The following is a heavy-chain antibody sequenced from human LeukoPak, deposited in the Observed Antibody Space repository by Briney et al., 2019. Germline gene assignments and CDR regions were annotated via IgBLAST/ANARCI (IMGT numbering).Heavy chain of an antibody. CDR3: TKYLAFCGGDCYSGADN. D-gene: IGHD2-21*01. J-gene: IGHJ4*02. CDR2: ISGRGDIT. V-gene: IGHV3-23*01. Sequence: GGSLRLSCAASGFTFSSYAMNWVRQAPGKGLEWVSAISGRGDITYYTDSVKGRFTISRDTSRSTLYLQMSSLRAEDTAVYYCTKYLAFCGGDCYSGADNWGQGARVTVSS. CDR1: GFTFSSYA.